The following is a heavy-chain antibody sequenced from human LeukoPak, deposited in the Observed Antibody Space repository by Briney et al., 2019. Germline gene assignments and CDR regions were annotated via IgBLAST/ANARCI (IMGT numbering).Heavy chain of an antibody. CDR1: GFTFSSYA. CDR2: ISSSGGST. Sequence: GSLRLSCAASGFTFSSYAMSWVRQAPGQGLEWVSTISSSGGSTYYADSLKGRFTISRDYSKNTLFLQMNSLRAEDTAVYYCAKDHDGSESYYGHWGQGTLVTVS. V-gene: IGHV3-23*01. D-gene: IGHD3-10*01. CDR3: AKDHDGSESYYGH. J-gene: IGHJ4*02.